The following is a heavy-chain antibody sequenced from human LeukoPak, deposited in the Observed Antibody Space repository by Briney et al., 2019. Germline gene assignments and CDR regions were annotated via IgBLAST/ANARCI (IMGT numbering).Heavy chain of an antibody. CDR1: GFTLSDYA. V-gene: IGHV3-23*01. Sequence: PGGALRLSCAASGFTLSDYAMSWVRPAPGGGREGVSAICGSGDKPFHADSVKGRFTTSRDNSKNTLSLQMSSLRVEDSAVYFCAKDTSAWWYHRAYMNVWGTGTTVTVSS. J-gene: IGHJ6*03. CDR3: AKDTSAWWYHRAYMNV. CDR2: ICGSGDKP. D-gene: IGHD2-15*01.